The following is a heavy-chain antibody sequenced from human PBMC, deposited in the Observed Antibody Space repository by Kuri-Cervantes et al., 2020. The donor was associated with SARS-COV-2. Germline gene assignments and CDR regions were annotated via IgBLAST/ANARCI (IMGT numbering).Heavy chain of an antibody. Sequence: GESLKISCAASGFTFSGHWIHWVRQAPGKGLVWVSRINPDGSCTNNADSVKGRFTLSRDNAKNMLFLRMNSLRAEDTAVYYCVRDGDHWNFDYWGQGTLVTVSS. CDR2: INPDGSCT. D-gene: IGHD1-1*01. V-gene: IGHV3-74*01. CDR3: VRDGDHWNFDY. CDR1: GFTFSGHW. J-gene: IGHJ4*02.